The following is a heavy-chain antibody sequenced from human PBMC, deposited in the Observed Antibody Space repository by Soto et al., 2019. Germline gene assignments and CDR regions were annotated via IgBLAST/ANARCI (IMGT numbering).Heavy chain of an antibody. CDR3: AKDPSFDYGDYVAYFDL. J-gene: IGHJ2*01. Sequence: EVQLVESGGGLVQPGRSLRLSCAASGFTFDDYAMHWVRQAPGKGLEWVSGIRWNSGSIGYADAVKGRFTISRDNAKNSLYLQMNSLRAEDTALYYCAKDPSFDYGDYVAYFDLWGRGTLVTVSS. V-gene: IGHV3-9*01. CDR2: IRWNSGSI. D-gene: IGHD4-17*01. CDR1: GFTFDDYA.